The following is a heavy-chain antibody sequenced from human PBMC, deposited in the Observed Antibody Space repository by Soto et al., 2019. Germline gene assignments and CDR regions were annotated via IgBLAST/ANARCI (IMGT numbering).Heavy chain of an antibody. Sequence: EVQLVESGGGLVKPGGSLRLSCAASGFTFSSYSMNWVRQAPGKGLKWVSAINRNSINMHYADSVKGRFTISRDNAKNSLYLQMNSLRVEDTAVYYCVRDLLEVVTKFDPWGQGTLVTVSS. J-gene: IGHJ5*02. CDR2: INRNSINM. CDR1: GFTFSSYS. D-gene: IGHD1-1*01. V-gene: IGHV3-21*01. CDR3: VRDLLEVVTKFDP.